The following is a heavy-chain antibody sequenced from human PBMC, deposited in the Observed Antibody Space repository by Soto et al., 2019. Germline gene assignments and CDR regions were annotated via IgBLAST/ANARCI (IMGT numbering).Heavy chain of an antibody. V-gene: IGHV4-39*01. Sequence: SETLSLTCNVSGGSITNSGYYWGWIRQPPGKGLEWIGSIYYTGNTFYSPPFRSRLTISVDTSKSQFSLKLRSVTAADTATYYCASEVSSTDGMDVWGQGTTVTVSS. CDR2: IYYTGNT. J-gene: IGHJ6*02. CDR3: ASEVSSTDGMDV. D-gene: IGHD2-15*01. CDR1: GGSITNSGYY.